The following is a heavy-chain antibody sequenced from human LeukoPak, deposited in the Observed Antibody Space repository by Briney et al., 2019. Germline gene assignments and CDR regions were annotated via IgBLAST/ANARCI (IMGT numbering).Heavy chain of an antibody. D-gene: IGHD2-21*01. J-gene: IGHJ4*02. CDR2: IDYSGST. V-gene: IGHV4-59*08. CDR1: GASISSYY. CDR3: PGHYSSAPFGY. Sequence: SETLSLTCSVSGASISSYYWSWIRQPPGKGLEWIGYIDYSGSTNYSPSLKSRVTISADTSKNQFSLKLTSLTAADPALYFCPGHYSSAPFGYWGQGTLVTASS.